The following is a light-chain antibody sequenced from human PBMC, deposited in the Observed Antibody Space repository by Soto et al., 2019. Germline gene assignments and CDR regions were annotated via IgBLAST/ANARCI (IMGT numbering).Light chain of an antibody. CDR3: GTWDSSLSAPVV. Sequence: QSVLTQPRSVSAAPGQKVTISCSGSSSNIGNNYVSWYQQLPGTTPQLLIYDNNNRPSGILDRFSGSKSGTAATLGITGLQTGDEADYYCGTWDSSLSAPVVFGGGTKLTVL. CDR1: SSNIGNNY. J-gene: IGLJ2*01. CDR2: DNN. V-gene: IGLV1-51*02.